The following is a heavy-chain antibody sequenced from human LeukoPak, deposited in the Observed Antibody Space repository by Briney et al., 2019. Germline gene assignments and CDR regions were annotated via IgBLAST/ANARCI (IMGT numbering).Heavy chain of an antibody. V-gene: IGHV4-61*02. CDR1: GGSISSGTYY. D-gene: IGHD4-17*01. J-gene: IGHJ3*02. CDR2: IYSSGST. CDR3: AIHDYGDRDAFDI. Sequence: PSQTLSLTCTVSGGSISSGTYYWSWIRQPAGKGLEWIGRIYSSGSTSYNPSLESRVTISVDTSKNRFPLKLSSVTAADTAVYYCAIHDYGDRDAFDIWGQGTMVTVSS.